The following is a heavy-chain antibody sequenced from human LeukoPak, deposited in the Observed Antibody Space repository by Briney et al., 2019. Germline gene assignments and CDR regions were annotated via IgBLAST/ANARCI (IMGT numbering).Heavy chain of an antibody. D-gene: IGHD3-3*01. CDR2: ISGSGGST. V-gene: IGHV3-23*01. CDR1: GFTFSSYA. Sequence: GGSLRLSCAASGFTFSSYAMSWVRQAPGKGLEWVSAISGSGGSTYYADSVKGRFTISRDNSKNTLYLQMNSLRAENTAVYYCAKDRREWLRTRSHFDYWGQGTLVTVSS. CDR3: AKDRREWLRTRSHFDY. J-gene: IGHJ4*02.